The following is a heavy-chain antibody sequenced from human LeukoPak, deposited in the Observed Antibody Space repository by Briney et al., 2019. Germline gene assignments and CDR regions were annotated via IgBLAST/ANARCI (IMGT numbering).Heavy chain of an antibody. J-gene: IGHJ4*02. V-gene: IGHV1-69*05. CDR1: GGTFSSYA. CDR2: IIPIFGTA. D-gene: IGHD3-22*01. CDR3: ARDPYYYDSSGYYYGY. Sequence: ASVKVSWKASGGTFSSYAISWVRQAPGQGLEWMGRIIPIFGTANYAQKFQGRVTITTDESTSTAYMELSSLRSEDTAVYYCARDPYYYDSSGYYYGYWGQGTLVTVSS.